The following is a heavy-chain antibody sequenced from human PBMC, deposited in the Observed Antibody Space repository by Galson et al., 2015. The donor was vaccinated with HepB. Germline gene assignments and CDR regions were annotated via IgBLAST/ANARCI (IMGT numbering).Heavy chain of an antibody. CDR3: ARENYGEYQRDYYYMDV. CDR1: GGSISSGGYY. J-gene: IGHJ6*03. Sequence: LSLTCTVSGGSISSGGYYWSWIRQHPGKGLEWIGYIYYSGSTYYNPSLKSRVTIPVDTSKNQFSLKLSSVTAADTAVYYCARENYGEYQRDYYYMDVWGKGTTVTVSS. D-gene: IGHD2-2*01. CDR2: IYYSGST. V-gene: IGHV4-31*03.